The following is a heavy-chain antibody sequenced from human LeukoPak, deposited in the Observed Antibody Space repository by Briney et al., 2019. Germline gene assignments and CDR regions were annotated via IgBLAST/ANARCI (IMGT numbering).Heavy chain of an antibody. Sequence: GGSLRLSCAASGFTFSTSAMTWVRQAPGKGLEWVSTISGSGGSTYYADSVKGRFTISRDNSKNTLYLQMNSLRADDTAVYYCAKDLYDSSGYYPDYWGQGTLVTVSS. CDR1: GFTFSTSA. D-gene: IGHD3-22*01. CDR3: AKDLYDSSGYYPDY. J-gene: IGHJ4*02. V-gene: IGHV3-23*01. CDR2: ISGSGGST.